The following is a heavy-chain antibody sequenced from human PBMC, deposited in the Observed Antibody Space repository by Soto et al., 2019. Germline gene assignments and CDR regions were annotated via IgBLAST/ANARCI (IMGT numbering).Heavy chain of an antibody. D-gene: IGHD1-26*01. CDR2: IYYSGST. CDR1: GGSISSGDYY. CDR3: ARVGVPYRAGVNWFHP. J-gene: IGHJ5*02. V-gene: IGHV4-30-4*01. Sequence: SETLSLTCTVSGGSISSGDYYWSWIRQPPGKGLEWIGYIYYSGSTYYNPSLKSLVTISVYTSKNQFSLKLSSVTAADTAVYCCARVGVPYRAGVNWFHPPGPGTLVNGSS.